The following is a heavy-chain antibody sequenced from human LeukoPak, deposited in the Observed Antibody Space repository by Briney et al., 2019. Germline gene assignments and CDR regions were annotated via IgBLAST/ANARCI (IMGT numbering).Heavy chain of an antibody. CDR2: ISGSGGST. CDR3: AKGVTGTRAFDI. J-gene: IGHJ3*02. CDR1: GFTFSSYA. D-gene: IGHD1-7*01. V-gene: IGHV3-23*01. Sequence: PGGSLRLSCAASGFTFSSYAMSWVRQAPGKGLEWVSAISGSGGSTYYADSVKGRFTISRDNSRDTLYLQMNSLRADDTAVYYCAKGVTGTRAFDIWGQGTMVTVSS.